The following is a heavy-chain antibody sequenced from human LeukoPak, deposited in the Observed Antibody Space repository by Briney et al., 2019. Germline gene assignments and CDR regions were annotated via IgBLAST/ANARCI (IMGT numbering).Heavy chain of an antibody. D-gene: IGHD6-19*01. CDR3: AHYSGYDLYSSGWYVY. V-gene: IGHV2-5*02. J-gene: IGHJ4*02. CDR1: GFSLSTSGVG. Sequence: SGPTLVKPTQTLTLTCTFSGFSLSTSGVGVGWIRQPPGKALEWLALIYWDDDKRYSPSLKSRLTITKDNSKNQVVLTMNNMDPVDTATYYCAHYSGYDLYSSGWYVYWGQGTLVTVSS. CDR2: IYWDDDK.